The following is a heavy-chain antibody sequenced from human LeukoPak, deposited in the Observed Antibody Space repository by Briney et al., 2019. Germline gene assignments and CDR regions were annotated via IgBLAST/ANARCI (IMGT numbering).Heavy chain of an antibody. D-gene: IGHD1-26*01. CDR1: GGSFSGYF. Sequence: SETLSLTCAVYGGSFSGYFWSWIRRPPGKGLEWIGEINHSGSTNYNPSLKSRVTISVDTSKNQFSLKLSSVTAADTAVYYCARGPLPTPNWFDPWGQGTLVTVSS. J-gene: IGHJ5*02. CDR3: ARGPLPTPNWFDP. CDR2: INHSGST. V-gene: IGHV4-34*01.